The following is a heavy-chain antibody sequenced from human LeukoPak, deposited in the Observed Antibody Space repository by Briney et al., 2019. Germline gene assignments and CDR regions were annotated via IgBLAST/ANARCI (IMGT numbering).Heavy chain of an antibody. D-gene: IGHD6-6*01. CDR1: GFTFSSYS. CDR3: ARDQYSSSLFYYYYYMDV. CDR2: ISSSSSYI. Sequence: GGSPRLSCAASGFTFSSYSMNWVRQAPGKGLEWVSSISSSSSYIYYADSVKGRFTISRDNAKNSPYLQMNSLRAEDTAVYYCARDQYSSSLFYYYYYMDVWGKGTTVTVSS. J-gene: IGHJ6*03. V-gene: IGHV3-21*01.